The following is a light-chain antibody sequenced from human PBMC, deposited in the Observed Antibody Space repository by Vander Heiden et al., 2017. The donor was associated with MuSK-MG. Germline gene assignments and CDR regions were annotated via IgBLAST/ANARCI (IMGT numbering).Light chain of an antibody. J-gene: IGKJ4*01. Sequence: EIQMTQSPYSLSACLGDRVTITCRASQSISSYLNSYQQNPGIAPKLLIYAASSSHSGVPSRLRRSAPATDFTLSIIILHPEDLATYYSQQSHTTPHTFGGGTKVEIK. CDR3: QQSHTTPHT. CDR1: QSISSY. V-gene: IGKV1-39*01. CDR2: AAS.